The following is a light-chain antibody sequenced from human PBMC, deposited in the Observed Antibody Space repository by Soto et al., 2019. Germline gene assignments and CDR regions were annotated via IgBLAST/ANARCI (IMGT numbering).Light chain of an antibody. J-gene: IGLJ1*01. V-gene: IGLV2-14*01. CDR2: EVS. CDR3: SSCTSSSTPVV. Sequence: QSALTQPASVSGSPGQSITISCTGTSSDVGGYNYVSWYQQHPGKAPKLIIYEVSNRPSGVSNRFSGSKSGNTASLTISGLQAEDEADYYCSSCTSSSTPVVFGTGTKVTVL. CDR1: SSDVGGYNY.